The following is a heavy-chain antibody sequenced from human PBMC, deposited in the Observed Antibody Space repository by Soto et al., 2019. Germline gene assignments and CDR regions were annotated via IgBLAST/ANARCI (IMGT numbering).Heavy chain of an antibody. CDR3: AKDRGYGDYAYYFDY. J-gene: IGHJ4*02. CDR1: GFTFSSYG. Sequence: QVQLVESGGGVVQPGRSLRLSCAASGFTFSSYGMHWVRQAPGKGLEGGAVISYEGSNKYYADSVKGRFTISRDNSKNTLYLQMNSLRAEDTAVYYCAKDRGYGDYAYYFDYWGQGTLVTVSS. D-gene: IGHD4-17*01. V-gene: IGHV3-30*18. CDR2: ISYEGSNK.